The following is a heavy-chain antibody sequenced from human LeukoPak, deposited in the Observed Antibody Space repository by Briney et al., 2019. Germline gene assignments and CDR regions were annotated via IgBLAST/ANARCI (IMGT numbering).Heavy chain of an antibody. J-gene: IGHJ6*03. D-gene: IGHD3-16*02. Sequence: RTSETLSLTCTVSGDSISSYYWSWIRQPPGKGLEWIGYIYYSGSTNYNPSLKSRVTISVDTSKNQFSLKLSSVAAADTAVYYCARQGGAIHYYYMDVWGKGTTVTVSS. V-gene: IGHV4-59*01. CDR1: GDSISSYY. CDR3: ARQGGAIHYYYMDV. CDR2: IYYSGST.